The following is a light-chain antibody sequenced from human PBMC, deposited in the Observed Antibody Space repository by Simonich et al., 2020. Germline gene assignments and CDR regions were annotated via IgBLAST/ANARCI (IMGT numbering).Light chain of an antibody. Sequence: NFMLTQPHSVSESPGKTVTISCTRSSGSIASNYVQWYQQRPGSSPTTVIYEDNQRPSGGPDRFSGSIDSSSNSASLTISGLKTEDEADYYCQSYDSSGWVFGGGTKLTVL. CDR1: SGSIASNY. CDR3: QSYDSSGWV. J-gene: IGLJ3*02. V-gene: IGLV6-57*01. CDR2: EDN.